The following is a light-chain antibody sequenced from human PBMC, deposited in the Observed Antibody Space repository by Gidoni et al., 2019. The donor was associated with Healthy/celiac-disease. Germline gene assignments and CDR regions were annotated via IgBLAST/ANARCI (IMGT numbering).Light chain of an antibody. CDR1: QSVSSY. V-gene: IGKV3-11*01. Sequence: ELVFTQSPATLSLSPGETATLSCRASQSVSSYLAWYQQKPGQAPRLLIYDASNRATGIPARFSGSGSGTDFTLTISSLGPEDFAVYYCQQRSNWPPTFGQGTKVEIK. J-gene: IGKJ1*01. CDR3: QQRSNWPPT. CDR2: DAS.